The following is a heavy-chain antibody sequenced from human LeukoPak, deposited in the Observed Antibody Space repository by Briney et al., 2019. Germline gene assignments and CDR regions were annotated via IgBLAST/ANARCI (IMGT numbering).Heavy chain of an antibody. CDR1: GYTFSSYG. J-gene: IGHJ4*02. D-gene: IGHD2-15*01. Sequence: ASVKVSCEASGYTFSSYGISWVRQAPGQGLEWMGWINAYNGNTNYAQNFQGRVTMTTDTSTSTAYMELRSLRSDDTAVYYCARDCSAGNCYSYIWGQGTLVTVSS. CDR3: ARDCSAGNCYSYI. CDR2: INAYNGNT. V-gene: IGHV1-18*01.